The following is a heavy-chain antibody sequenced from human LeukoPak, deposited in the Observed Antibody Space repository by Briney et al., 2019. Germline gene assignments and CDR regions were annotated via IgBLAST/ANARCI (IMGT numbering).Heavy chain of an antibody. D-gene: IGHD3-22*01. J-gene: IGHJ4*02. CDR2: INTNTGNP. CDR1: GYTFTSYY. CDR3: ARGPERTRYYDSSGYQIDY. V-gene: IGHV7-4-1*02. Sequence: ASVKVSCKASGYTFTSYYMHWVRQAPGQGLEWMGWINTNTGNPTYAQGFTGRFVFSLDTSVSTAYLQISSLKAEDTAVYYCARGPERTRYYDSSGYQIDYWGQGTLVTVSS.